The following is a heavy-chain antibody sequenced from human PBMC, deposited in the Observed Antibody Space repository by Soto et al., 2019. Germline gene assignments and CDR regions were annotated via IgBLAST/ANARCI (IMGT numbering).Heavy chain of an antibody. CDR3: ARGAAVAGLDY. J-gene: IGHJ4*02. V-gene: IGHV1-69*02. CDR2: LIPILGIA. CDR1: GGTFSSYP. D-gene: IGHD6-19*01. Sequence: QVQLVQSGAEVKKPGSSVKVSCKASGGTFSSYPISWVRQAPGQGLEWMGRLIPILGIANYAQKFQGRVTITADKSTSTAYMELSSLRSEDTAVYYCARGAAVAGLDYWGQGTLVTVSS.